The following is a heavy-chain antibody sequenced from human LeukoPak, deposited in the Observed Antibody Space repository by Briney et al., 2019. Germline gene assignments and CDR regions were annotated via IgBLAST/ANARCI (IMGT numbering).Heavy chain of an antibody. J-gene: IGHJ5*02. CDR3: ARVGEMITFGGVIAPNWFDP. CDR1: GGSISSGGYY. CDR2: IYYSGST. Sequence: SETLSLTCTVSGGSISSGGYYWSWLRQHPGKGLEWIGYIYYSGSTYYNPSLKSRVTISVDTSKNQFSLKLSSVTAADTAVYYCARVGEMITFGGVIAPNWFDPWGQGTLVTVSS. V-gene: IGHV4-31*03. D-gene: IGHD3-16*02.